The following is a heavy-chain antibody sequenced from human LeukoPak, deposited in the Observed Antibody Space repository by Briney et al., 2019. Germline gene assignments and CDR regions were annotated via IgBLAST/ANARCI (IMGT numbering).Heavy chain of an antibody. D-gene: IGHD3-10*01. CDR3: ARLYGSGSYYNMQGNRFDP. J-gene: IGHJ5*02. CDR2: IYPGDSDT. CDR1: GYSFTSYW. V-gene: IGHV5-51*01. Sequence: GESLKISCKGSGYSFTSYWIGWVRQMPGQGLEWIGFIYPGDSDTRYSPSFQGQVTISANKPIRTAYLQWSSLKASDTAMYYCARLYGSGSYYNMQGNRFDPWGQGTLVTVST.